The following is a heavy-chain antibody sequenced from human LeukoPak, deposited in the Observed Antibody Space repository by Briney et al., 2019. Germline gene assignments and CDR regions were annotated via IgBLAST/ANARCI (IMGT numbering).Heavy chain of an antibody. J-gene: IGHJ4*02. CDR1: GFTLSSYA. CDR2: IYASGEDT. Sequence: GGSLRLSCAASGFTLSSYAMTWVRQAPGKGLEWVSGIYASGEDTYYADSVKGRLTISRDSSKNTLYLQMNSLRGEDTAVYYCVRGLRELPYWGQGTLVTVSS. CDR3: VRGLRELPY. D-gene: IGHD1-26*01. V-gene: IGHV3-23*01.